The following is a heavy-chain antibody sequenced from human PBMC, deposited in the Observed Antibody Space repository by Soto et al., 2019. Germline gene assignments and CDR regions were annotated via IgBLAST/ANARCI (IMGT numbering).Heavy chain of an antibody. D-gene: IGHD3-22*01. J-gene: IGHJ4*02. Sequence: GGSLRLSCAASGFTFSSYGMHWVRQAPGKGLEWVAVISYDGSNKYYADSVKGRFTISRDNSKNTLYLQMNSLRAEDTAVYYCAKEVIGYYYDSSGPLSNWGQGTLVTVSS. V-gene: IGHV3-30*18. CDR2: ISYDGSNK. CDR3: AKEVIGYYYDSSGPLSN. CDR1: GFTFSSYG.